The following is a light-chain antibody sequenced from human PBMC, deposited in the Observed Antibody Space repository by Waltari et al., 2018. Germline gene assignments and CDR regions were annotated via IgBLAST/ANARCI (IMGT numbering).Light chain of an antibody. V-gene: IGLV1-51*02. Sequence: QSVLTQPPSVSAAPGQRVTISCSGGSSNIGNNYVSWYRQFTGTAPKLLIYEARQAPPVIPGRFSGSKSGTSATLDITGLQAWDEADYYCGTWDSSLSGAVFGGGTHLTVL. CDR1: SSNIGNNY. CDR2: EAR. J-gene: IGLJ7*01. CDR3: GTWDSSLSGAV.